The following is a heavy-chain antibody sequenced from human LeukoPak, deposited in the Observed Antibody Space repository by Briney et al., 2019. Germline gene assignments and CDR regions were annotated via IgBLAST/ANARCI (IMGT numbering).Heavy chain of an antibody. CDR3: ARVGTDIDLNCSSTSCYFSVFFDY. CDR2: IKQDGSEK. V-gene: IGHV3-7*01. J-gene: IGHJ4*02. D-gene: IGHD2-2*01. Sequence: GGSLRLSCAASGFTFSSYWMSWVRQAPGKGLEWVANIKQDGSEKYYVDSVKGRFTISRDNAKNSLYLQMNSLRAEDTAVYYCARVGTDIDLNCSSTSCYFSVFFDYWGQGTLVTVSS. CDR1: GFTFSSYW.